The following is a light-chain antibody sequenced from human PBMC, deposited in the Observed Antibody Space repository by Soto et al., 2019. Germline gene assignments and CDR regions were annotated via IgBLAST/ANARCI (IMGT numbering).Light chain of an antibody. CDR2: SVS. J-gene: IGKJ2*01. Sequence: DVVLTQTPLSSPVTLGQPASISCRSSQSLLHSDGTTYLSWLHQRPGQPPRLLIYSVSNRFSGXTXIXXGCGAGTDFTLKISRVEAEDVGVCYCMQATQYPPYTLGQGTKLEI. V-gene: IGKV2-24*01. CDR3: MQATQYPPYT. CDR1: QSLLHSDGTTY.